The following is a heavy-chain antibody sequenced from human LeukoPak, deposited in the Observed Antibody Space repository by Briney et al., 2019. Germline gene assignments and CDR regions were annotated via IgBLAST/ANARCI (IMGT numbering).Heavy chain of an antibody. J-gene: IGHJ4*02. CDR1: GYTFTNYG. Sequence: ASVKVSCKASGYTFTNYGISWVRQAPGQGLEWMGWVSTYNDNTNYAQKLQGRVTMTTDTSATTAYMELRSLRSEDTAVYYCARDCRAQKGGDDYGDDYWGQGTLVIVSS. CDR2: VSTYNDNT. V-gene: IGHV1-18*04. CDR3: ARDCRAQKGGDDYGDDY. D-gene: IGHD4-17*01.